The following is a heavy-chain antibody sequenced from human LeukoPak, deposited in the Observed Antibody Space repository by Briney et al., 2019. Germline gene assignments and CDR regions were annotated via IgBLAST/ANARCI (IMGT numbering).Heavy chain of an antibody. Sequence: PSETLSLTCAVYGGSFSGCYWSWIRQPPGKGLEWIGEINHSGSTNYNPSLKSRVTISVDTSKNQFSLKLSSVTAADTALYYCARGELGYFPHWGQGTLVTVSS. CDR3: ARGELGYFPH. V-gene: IGHV4-34*01. D-gene: IGHD1-26*01. CDR2: INHSGST. J-gene: IGHJ1*01. CDR1: GGSFSGCY.